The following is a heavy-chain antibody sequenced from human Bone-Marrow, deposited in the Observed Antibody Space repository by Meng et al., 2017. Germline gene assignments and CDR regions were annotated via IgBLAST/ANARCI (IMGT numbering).Heavy chain of an antibody. CDR1: GFTFSCYA. D-gene: IGHD4-17*01. J-gene: IGHJ5*02. V-gene: IGHV3-23*01. CDR2: ISVSGGST. CDR3: AKYLVPHDSGAFHCDT. Sequence: GESLKISCAASGFTFSCYAMSWVRQAPGKGLEWVSAISVSGGSTYYADSVKGRFTISRDNSKNTLYLQMNSLIAEDTAVYYCAKYLVPHDSGAFHCDTWGQGTLVTVSS.